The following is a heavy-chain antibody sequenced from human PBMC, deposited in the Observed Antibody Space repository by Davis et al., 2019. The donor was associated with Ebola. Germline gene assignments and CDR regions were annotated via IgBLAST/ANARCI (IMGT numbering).Heavy chain of an antibody. CDR2: TIPILDIA. J-gene: IGHJ6*02. Sequence: SVKVSCKASGGTFSSYAISWVRQAPGQGLEWMGGTIPILDIANYAQKLQGRVTMTTNTSTSTAYMELRSLRSDDTAVYYCARDLEDCSGGTCYSVWWVLRGADGLDVWGQGTTVTVSS. CDR3: ARDLEDCSGGTCYSVWWVLRGADGLDV. D-gene: IGHD2-15*01. V-gene: IGHV1-69*10. CDR1: GGTFSSYA.